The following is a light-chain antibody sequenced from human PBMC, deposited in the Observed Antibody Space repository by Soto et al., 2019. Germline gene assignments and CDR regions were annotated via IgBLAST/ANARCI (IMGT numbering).Light chain of an antibody. Sequence: QLVLTQSPSASASLGASVKLTCTLSSGHSSYAIAWHQQQPEKGPRYLMKLNSDGSHSKGDGIPDRFSGSSSGAERYLTISSLQSEDEADYYCQTWGTGPFVFGTGTMLTVL. CDR2: LNSDGSH. J-gene: IGLJ1*01. CDR3: QTWGTGPFV. V-gene: IGLV4-69*01. CDR1: SGHSSYA.